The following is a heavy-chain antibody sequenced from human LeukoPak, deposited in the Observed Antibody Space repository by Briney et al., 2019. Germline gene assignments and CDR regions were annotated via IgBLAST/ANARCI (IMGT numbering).Heavy chain of an antibody. CDR3: AVTGYCSGGSCYSPLSVFDY. CDR2: IYYGGST. J-gene: IGHJ4*02. D-gene: IGHD2-15*01. Sequence: SETLSLTCTVSGGSISSGGYYWSWIRQHPGKGLEWIGYIYYGGSTYYNPSLKSRVTISVDTSKNQFSLKLSSVTAADTAVYYCAVTGYCSGGSCYSPLSVFDYWGQGTLVTVSS. CDR1: GGSISSGGYY. V-gene: IGHV4-31*03.